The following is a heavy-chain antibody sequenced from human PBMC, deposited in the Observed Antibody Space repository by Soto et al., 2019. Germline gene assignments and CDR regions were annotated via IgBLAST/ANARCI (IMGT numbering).Heavy chain of an antibody. CDR2: ISYDGSNK. CDR3: AKDLGYCSSTSCYGFGFDP. Sequence: GGSLRLPCAASGFTFSSYGMHWVRQAPGKGLEWVAVISYDGSNKYYADSVKGRFTISRDNSKNTLYLQMNSLRAEDTAVYYCAKDLGYCSSTSCYGFGFDPWGQGTLVTVSS. J-gene: IGHJ5*02. CDR1: GFTFSSYG. V-gene: IGHV3-30*18. D-gene: IGHD2-2*01.